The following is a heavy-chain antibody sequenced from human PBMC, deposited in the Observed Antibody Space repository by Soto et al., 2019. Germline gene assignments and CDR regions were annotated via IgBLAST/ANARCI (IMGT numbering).Heavy chain of an antibody. CDR3: TREQSDDNYFDP. CDR2: IYYSGGT. D-gene: IGHD6-19*01. Sequence: SETLSLTCTVSSAALSSGGYFYTWVRQPPGKGLEWLGYIYYSGGTNYNPSLKSRVTISLDKSKSQFSLRLISVTAADTAVYYCTREQSDDNYFDPWGQGTLVTVSS. CDR1: SAALSSGGYF. V-gene: IGHV4-61*08. J-gene: IGHJ5*02.